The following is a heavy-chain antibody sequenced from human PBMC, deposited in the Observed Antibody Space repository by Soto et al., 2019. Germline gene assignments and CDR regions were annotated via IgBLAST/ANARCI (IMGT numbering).Heavy chain of an antibody. CDR2: IYPGDSDT. J-gene: IGHJ4*02. Sequence: KISCKGSGYSFTSYWIGWVRQMPGKGLEWMGIIYPGDSDTRYSPSFQGQVTISADKSISTAYLQWSSLKASDTAMYYCARQSIAARPVWYFDYWGQGTLVTVSS. CDR3: ARQSIAARPVWYFDY. D-gene: IGHD6-6*01. CDR1: GYSFTSYW. V-gene: IGHV5-51*01.